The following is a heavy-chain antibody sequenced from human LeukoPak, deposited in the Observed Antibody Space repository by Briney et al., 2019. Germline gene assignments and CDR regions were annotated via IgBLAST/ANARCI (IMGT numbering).Heavy chain of an antibody. V-gene: IGHV4-34*01. Sequence: SETLSLTCAVYGGSFSGYYWSWIRQPPGKGQEWIGEINHSGSTNYNPSLKSRVTISVDTSKNQFSLKLSSVTAADTAVYYCARAPYYYDSSGYHHAFDIWGQGTMVTVSS. D-gene: IGHD3-22*01. CDR3: ARAPYYYDSSGYHHAFDI. CDR2: INHSGST. CDR1: GGSFSGYY. J-gene: IGHJ3*02.